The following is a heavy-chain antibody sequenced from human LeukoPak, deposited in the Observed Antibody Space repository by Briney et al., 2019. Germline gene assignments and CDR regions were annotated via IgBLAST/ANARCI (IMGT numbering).Heavy chain of an antibody. Sequence: GASVKVSCKASGGTFSSYAISWVRQAPGQGLEWMGRIIPIFGTANYAQKFQGRVTITADKSTSTAYMELSSLRSEDTAVYYCASDMRTGTTSPYYYMDVWGKGTMVTVSS. D-gene: IGHD1-7*01. CDR3: ASDMRTGTTSPYYYMDV. CDR1: GGTFSSYA. J-gene: IGHJ6*03. V-gene: IGHV1-69*06. CDR2: IIPIFGTA.